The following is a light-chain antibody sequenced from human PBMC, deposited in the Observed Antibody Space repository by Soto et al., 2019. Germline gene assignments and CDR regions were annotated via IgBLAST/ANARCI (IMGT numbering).Light chain of an antibody. CDR3: GSWDSSLSAYV. Sequence: QSVMTQPPSVSAAPGQKVTISRSGSSSNIGGNSVSWYQQLPGTAPKLLIYDDNKRPSGIPDRFSGSKSGTSATLGITGFQTGDEADYYCGSWDSSLSAYVFGTGTQLTVL. V-gene: IGLV1-51*01. CDR1: SSNIGGNS. J-gene: IGLJ1*01. CDR2: DDN.